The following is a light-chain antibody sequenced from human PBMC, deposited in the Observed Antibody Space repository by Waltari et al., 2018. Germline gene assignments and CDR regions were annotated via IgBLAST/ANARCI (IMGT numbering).Light chain of an antibody. J-gene: IGKJ4*01. CDR3: QQRSNWLT. CDR1: QSVSSY. V-gene: IGKV3-11*01. Sequence: EIVLTQSPATLSLSPRVRATLSCRASQSVSSYLAWYQQKPGQAPRLLIYDASNRATGIPARCSGSGSGTGFTLTISSLEPEDFAGYYCQQRSNWLTFGGGTKVEIK. CDR2: DAS.